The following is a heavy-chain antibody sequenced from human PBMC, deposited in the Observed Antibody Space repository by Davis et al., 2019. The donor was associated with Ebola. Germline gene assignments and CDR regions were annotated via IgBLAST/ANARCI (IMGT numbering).Heavy chain of an antibody. Sequence: SVKVSCKASGGTFSSYAISWVRQAPGQGLEWMGGIIPIFGTANYAQKFQGRVTITADESTSTAYMELSSLRSEDTAVYYCARRRGELLGGWFDPWGQGTLVTVSS. J-gene: IGHJ5*02. V-gene: IGHV1-69*13. CDR2: IIPIFGTA. CDR3: ARRRGELLGGWFDP. CDR1: GGTFSSYA. D-gene: IGHD1-26*01.